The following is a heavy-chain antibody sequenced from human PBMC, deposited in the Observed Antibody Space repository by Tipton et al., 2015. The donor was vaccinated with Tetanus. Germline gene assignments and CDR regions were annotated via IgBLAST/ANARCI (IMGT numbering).Heavy chain of an antibody. Sequence: QLVQSGGGLVKPGGSLRLSCSGSGFTFSSYTFHWVRQAPGKGLDWGSAISSSSSYIYYADSVKGRFTIFRDNAKNSLYLQMNSLGAEDTAVFFCVRRGYPCATPGLDSWGPGPLLSVSS. CDR1: GFTFSSYT. CDR3: VRRGYPCATPGLDS. D-gene: IGHD2-15*01. CDR2: ISSSSSYI. V-gene: IGHV3-21*01. J-gene: IGHJ5*01.